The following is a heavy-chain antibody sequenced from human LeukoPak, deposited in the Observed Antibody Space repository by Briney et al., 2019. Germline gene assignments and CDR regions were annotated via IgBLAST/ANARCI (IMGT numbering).Heavy chain of an antibody. CDR2: KWYDGNNK. Sequence: PGGSLRPPCAASGFTFSSYGMHWDRQAPSKGPEGESGKWYDGNNKYYADSEKCRFTISRDNSKTTLYLQMNRLRAEETAVYYCARDSVWLREPWGEGALVTVSS. J-gene: IGHJ5*02. CDR1: GFTFSSYG. D-gene: IGHD5-12*01. V-gene: IGHV3-33*01. CDR3: ARDSVWLREP.